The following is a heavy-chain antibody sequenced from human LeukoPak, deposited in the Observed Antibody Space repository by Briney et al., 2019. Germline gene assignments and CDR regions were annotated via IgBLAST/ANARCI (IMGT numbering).Heavy chain of an antibody. Sequence: GSLRLSCAASGFTLSSHSMNWVRQAPGKGLEWVSSISSSSSYFYYADSVKGRFTISRDNAKNSLYLQMNSLRAEDTAVYYCARGAYNYGYIFDYWGQGTLVTVSS. V-gene: IGHV3-21*01. CDR2: ISSSSSYF. D-gene: IGHD5-18*01. CDR3: ARGAYNYGYIFDY. J-gene: IGHJ4*02. CDR1: GFTLSSHS.